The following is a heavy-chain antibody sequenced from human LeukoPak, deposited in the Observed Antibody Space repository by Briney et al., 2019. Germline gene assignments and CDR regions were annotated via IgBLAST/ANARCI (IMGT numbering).Heavy chain of an antibody. CDR3: AREAGTTNPFDY. V-gene: IGHV1-46*01. CDR2: INPSGGST. Sequence: ASVKVSCKASGYTFTSYYMHWVRQAPGQGLEWMGIINPSGGSTSYAQKFQGRVTMTRDTSTSTVYMELSSLRSEDTAVYYCAREAGTTNPFDYWGQGTLVTASS. J-gene: IGHJ4*02. CDR1: GYTFTSYY. D-gene: IGHD1-1*01.